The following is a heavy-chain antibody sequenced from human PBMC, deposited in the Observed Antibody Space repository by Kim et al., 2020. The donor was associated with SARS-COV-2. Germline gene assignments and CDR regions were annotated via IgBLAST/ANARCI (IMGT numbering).Heavy chain of an antibody. V-gene: IGHV4-4*07. Sequence: NYHPSPKSRVTMSVDTSKNQFSLKLSSVTAADTAVYYCARDLEAAAGLDYWGQGTLVTVSS. J-gene: IGHJ4*02. CDR3: ARDLEAAAGLDY. D-gene: IGHD6-13*01.